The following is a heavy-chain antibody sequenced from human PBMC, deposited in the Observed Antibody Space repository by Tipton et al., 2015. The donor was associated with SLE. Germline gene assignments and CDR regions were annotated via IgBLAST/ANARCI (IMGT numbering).Heavy chain of an antibody. CDR3: ARGDFDWYQPPDAFDI. V-gene: IGHV4-31*02. D-gene: IGHD3-9*01. Sequence: LRLSCAASGFTFSSYAMGWVRQLPGKGLEWIGFISYTESTYYNPSLKSRLTISVDTSNNQFSLRMKSVTAADTAVYYCARGDFDWYQPPDAFDIWGQGTMVTVSS. CDR1: GFTFSSYA. CDR2: ISYTEST. J-gene: IGHJ3*02.